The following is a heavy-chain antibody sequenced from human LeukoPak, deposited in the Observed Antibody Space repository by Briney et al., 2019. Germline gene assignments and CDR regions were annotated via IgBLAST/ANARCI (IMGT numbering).Heavy chain of an antibody. CDR3: ARDLAAMANNWFDP. D-gene: IGHD5-18*01. CDR1: GYTFTGYY. Sequence: ASVRVSCKASGYTFTGYYTHWVRQAPGQGLEWMGWINPNSGGTNYAQKFQGRVTMTRDTSINTAYMEVSRLRSDDTAVYYCARDLAAMANNWFDPWGQGTLVTVSS. V-gene: IGHV1-2*02. CDR2: INPNSGGT. J-gene: IGHJ5*02.